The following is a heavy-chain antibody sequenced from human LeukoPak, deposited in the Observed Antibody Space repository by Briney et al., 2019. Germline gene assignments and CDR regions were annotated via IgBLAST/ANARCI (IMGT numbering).Heavy chain of an antibody. D-gene: IGHD2-21*02. CDR3: TTEVPHRGATRRGPRLQSFDY. CDR1: GFTFSSYA. V-gene: IGHV3-23*01. Sequence: GGSLRLSCAASGFTFSSYAMSWVRQAPGKGLEWVSAISGSGGSTYYADSVKGRFTISRDNSKNTLYLQMNSLKTEDTAVYYCTTEVPHRGATRRGPRLQSFDYWGQGTLVTVSS. J-gene: IGHJ4*02. CDR2: ISGSGGST.